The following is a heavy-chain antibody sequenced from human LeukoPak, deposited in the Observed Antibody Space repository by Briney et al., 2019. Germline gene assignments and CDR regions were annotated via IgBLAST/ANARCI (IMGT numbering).Heavy chain of an antibody. D-gene: IGHD6-19*01. CDR3: AIVVAVADPQVGRAFDY. J-gene: IGHJ4*02. CDR2: MNPNSGDT. CDR1: GYTFTSYD. Sequence: GASVKVSCKASGYTFTSYDINWVRQATGQGLEWMGWMNPNSGDTGYAQKFQGRVTMTEDTSTDTAYMELSSLRSEDTAVYYCAIVVAVADPQVGRAFDYWGQGTLVTVSS. V-gene: IGHV1-8*01.